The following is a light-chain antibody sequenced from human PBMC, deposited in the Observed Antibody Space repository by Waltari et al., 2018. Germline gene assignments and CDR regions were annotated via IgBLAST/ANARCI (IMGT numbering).Light chain of an antibody. Sequence: QSALTQPASVSASPGQSITISCTGTSSDLGRFDLVSWFQQHPGEAPRLIIYEASKRPSGVSNRFSGSKSGTTASLTISGLQADDEADYYCCSYAGSSSWVFGGGTKLTVL. CDR3: CSYAGSSSWV. CDR1: SSDLGRFDL. J-gene: IGLJ3*02. V-gene: IGLV2-23*01. CDR2: EAS.